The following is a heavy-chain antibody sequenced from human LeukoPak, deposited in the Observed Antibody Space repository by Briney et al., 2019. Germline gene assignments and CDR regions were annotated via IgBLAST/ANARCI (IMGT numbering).Heavy chain of an antibody. CDR3: ARGSRGDNFDY. CDR2: MYHSGST. D-gene: IGHD7-27*01. J-gene: IGHJ4*02. V-gene: IGHV4-38-2*02. CDR1: GYSISSAYY. Sequence: SETLSLTCSVSGYSISSAYYWGWIRQPPGKGLEWIGTMYHSGSTNYNPSLKSRVTISVDTSKNQFSLKLSSVTAADTAVYFCARGSRGDNFDYWGQGTLVTVSS.